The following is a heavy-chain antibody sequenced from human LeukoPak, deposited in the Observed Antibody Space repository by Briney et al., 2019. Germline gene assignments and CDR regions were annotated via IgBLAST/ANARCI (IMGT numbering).Heavy chain of an antibody. CDR2: IRVSNGNT. CDR1: VYSFRSYV. J-gene: IGHJ4*02. D-gene: IGHD3-3*01. V-gene: IGHV1-18*01. Sequence: ASVNVSCKACVYSFRSYVISWVRQAPGQGLEWMGWIRVSNGNTNYEQTLQGRVTMTADTSTSTAYMELRSLRSDDTAVYYCARGPTILGVATTTDYWGQGTLVTVSS. CDR3: ARGPTILGVATTTDY.